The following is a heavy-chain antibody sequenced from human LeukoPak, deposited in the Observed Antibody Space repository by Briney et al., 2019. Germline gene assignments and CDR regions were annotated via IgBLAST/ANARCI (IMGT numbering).Heavy chain of an antibody. CDR2: ISYDGSNK. CDR1: GFTFSSYG. V-gene: IGHV3-30*18. J-gene: IGHJ4*02. D-gene: IGHD2-2*01. Sequence: PGGSLRLSCAASGFTFSSYGMHWVRQAPGKGLEWVAVISYDGSNKYYADSVKGRFTISRDNSKNTLYLQMNSLRAEDTAVYYCAKDIASSTSCNDYWGQGTLATVSS. CDR3: AKDIASSTSCNDY.